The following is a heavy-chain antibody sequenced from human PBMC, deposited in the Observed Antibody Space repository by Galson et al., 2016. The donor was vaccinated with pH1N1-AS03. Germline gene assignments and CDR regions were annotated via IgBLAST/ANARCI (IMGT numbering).Heavy chain of an antibody. V-gene: IGHV5-51*03. CDR1: GYGFNGYW. D-gene: IGHD3-22*01. CDR2: IFPGDSDT. Sequence: QSGAEVKKPGDSLKISCKSSGYGFNGYWTGWVRQMPGKGLEWMGIIFPGDSDTRYSPSFQVQVTISADKSTRTTYLQWRSLKASDPAIYYCARPAHDDGSGRDALDVWGQGTMLIVSS. J-gene: IGHJ3*01. CDR3: ARPAHDDGSGRDALDV.